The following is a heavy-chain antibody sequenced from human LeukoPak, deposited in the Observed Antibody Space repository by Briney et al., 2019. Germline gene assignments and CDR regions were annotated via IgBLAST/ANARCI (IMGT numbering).Heavy chain of an antibody. J-gene: IGHJ6*03. V-gene: IGHV4-59*08. D-gene: IGHD3-9*01. CDR1: GESISGFY. CDR3: ASVYDILTGYYTPLGYMDV. Sequence: PSETLSLTCTVSGESISGFYWTWIRQPPGKGLEWIGYIYYSGSTNYNPSLKSRVTISVDTSKNQFSLKLSSVTAADTAVYYCASVYDILTGYYTPLGYMDVWGKGTTVTISS. CDR2: IYYSGST.